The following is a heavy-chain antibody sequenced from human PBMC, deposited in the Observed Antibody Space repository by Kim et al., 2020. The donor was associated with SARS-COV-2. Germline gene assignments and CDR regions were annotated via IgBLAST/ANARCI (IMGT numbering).Heavy chain of an antibody. Sequence: ASVKVSCKASGYTFTRYAMNWVRQAPGQGLEWMGWINTNTGVPTYAQGFTGRFVFSLDTSASTAYLQISSLKAEDTAVYYCAIMGIKMARGIIRGDYWGQGALVTVSS. J-gene: IGHJ4*02. CDR2: INTNTGVP. V-gene: IGHV7-4-1*02. CDR3: AIMGIKMARGIIRGDY. D-gene: IGHD3-10*01. CDR1: GYTFTRYA.